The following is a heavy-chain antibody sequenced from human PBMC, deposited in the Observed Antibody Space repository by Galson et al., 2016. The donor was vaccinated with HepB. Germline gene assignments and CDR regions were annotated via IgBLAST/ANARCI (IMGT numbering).Heavy chain of an antibody. J-gene: IGHJ6*02. CDR2: ISSSTTYT. CDR1: GFTFSDYY. V-gene: IGHV3-11*06. D-gene: IGHD2-15*01. CDR3: VRDRCSGTSCYSQSSLHRLDV. Sequence: SLRLSCAASGFTFSDYYMTWIRQAPGAGLECVSYISSSTTYTVYADSVKGRFTISRDNANNSLYLQMNSLRAEDTAVYYCVRDRCSGTSCYSQSSLHRLDVWGQGTTVTVSS.